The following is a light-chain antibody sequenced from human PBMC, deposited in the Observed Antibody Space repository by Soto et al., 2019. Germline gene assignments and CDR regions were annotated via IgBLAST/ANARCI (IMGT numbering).Light chain of an antibody. CDR1: GSDVGGYNY. Sequence: QSALTQPPSASGSPGKSVTISCTGTGSDVGGYNYVSWYQQHPGKAPKLLIYEVTKWPSGVPDRFSGSKSGNTASLTVSGLQADDDADYYCSSYAGSQTWVFGGGTKLTVL. CDR2: EVT. CDR3: SSYAGSQTWV. V-gene: IGLV2-8*01. J-gene: IGLJ3*02.